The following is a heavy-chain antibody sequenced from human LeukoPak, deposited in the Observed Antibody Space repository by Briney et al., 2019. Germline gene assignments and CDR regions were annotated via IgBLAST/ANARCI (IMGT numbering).Heavy chain of an antibody. J-gene: IGHJ5*02. CDR2: IYYSGSN. Sequence: SETLSLTCTVSGGSISSGDNYWSWNRQPPGQGLVWIGYIYYSGSNYYNPSLKSRVTISVDTSKNQFSLKLSSVTAADTAVYYCARVRGPVVPAANRWFDPWGQGTLVTVSS. CDR3: ARVRGPVVPAANRWFDP. CDR1: GGSISSGDNY. D-gene: IGHD2-2*01. V-gene: IGHV4-30-4*08.